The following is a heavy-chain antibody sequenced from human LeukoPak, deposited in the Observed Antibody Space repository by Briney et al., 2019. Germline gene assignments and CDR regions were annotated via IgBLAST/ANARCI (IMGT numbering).Heavy chain of an antibody. Sequence: TSVKVSCKASGFTFTSSAVQWVRQARGQRLEWIGWIVVGSGNTNYAQKFQERVTITRDMSTSTAYMELSSLRSEDTAVYYCAADEYSSSSGFDPWGQGTLVTVSS. CDR2: IVVGSGNT. D-gene: IGHD6-6*01. CDR3: AADEYSSSSGFDP. J-gene: IGHJ5*02. CDR1: GFTFTSSA. V-gene: IGHV1-58*01.